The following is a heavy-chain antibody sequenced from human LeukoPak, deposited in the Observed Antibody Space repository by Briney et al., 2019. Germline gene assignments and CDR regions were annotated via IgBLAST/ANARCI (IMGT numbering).Heavy chain of an antibody. J-gene: IGHJ4*02. V-gene: IGHV1-69*04. Sequence: GASVKVSCKASGGTFSSYAISWVRQAPGQGLEWMGRIIPILGIANYAQEFQGRVTITADKSTSTAYMELSSLRSEDTAVYYCAREGEAYYYDSSGYYFDYWGQGTLVTVSS. CDR1: GGTFSSYA. CDR3: AREGEAYYYDSSGYYFDY. CDR2: IIPILGIA. D-gene: IGHD3-22*01.